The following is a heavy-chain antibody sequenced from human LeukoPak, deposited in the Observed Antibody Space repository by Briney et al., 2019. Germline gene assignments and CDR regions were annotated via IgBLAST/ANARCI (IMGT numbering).Heavy chain of an antibody. CDR2: FDPEDGET. V-gene: IGHV1-24*01. CDR3: ATGGRYNWNDGAFDV. Sequence: ASVKVSCKASGYTFTSYGISWVRQAPGKGLEWMGGFDPEDGETIYAQKFQGRVTMTEDTSTDTAYMELSSLRSEDTAVYYCATGGRYNWNDGAFDVWGQGTMVTVSS. J-gene: IGHJ3*01. CDR1: GYTFTSYG. D-gene: IGHD1-20*01.